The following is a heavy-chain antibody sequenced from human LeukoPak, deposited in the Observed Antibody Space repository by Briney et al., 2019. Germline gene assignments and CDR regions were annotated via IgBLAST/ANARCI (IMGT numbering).Heavy chain of an antibody. D-gene: IGHD5-12*01. Sequence: PSETLSLTCTVSGGSISSYYWSWIRQPPGKGLEWIGYIYYSGSTNYNPSLKSRVTISVDTSKNQFSLKLSSVTAADTAVYYCARVEHSGYDYSVDYWGQGTLVTVSS. V-gene: IGHV4-59*01. J-gene: IGHJ4*02. CDR2: IYYSGST. CDR3: ARVEHSGYDYSVDY. CDR1: GGSISSYY.